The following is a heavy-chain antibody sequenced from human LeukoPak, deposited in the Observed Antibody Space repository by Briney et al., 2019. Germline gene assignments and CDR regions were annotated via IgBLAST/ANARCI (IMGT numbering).Heavy chain of an antibody. V-gene: IGHV3-30*02. Sequence: GSLRLSCAASGFTFSSYGMHWVRQAPGKGLEWVAFIRYDGSNKYYADSVKGRFTISRDNSKNTLYLQMNSLRAEDTAVYYCAKSARGYYGSGSPIDYWGQGTLVTVSS. D-gene: IGHD3-10*01. CDR2: IRYDGSNK. CDR1: GFTFSSYG. CDR3: AKSARGYYGSGSPIDY. J-gene: IGHJ4*02.